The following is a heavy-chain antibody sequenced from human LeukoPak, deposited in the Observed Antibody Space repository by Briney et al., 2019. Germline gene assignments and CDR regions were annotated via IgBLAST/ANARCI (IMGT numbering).Heavy chain of an antibody. D-gene: IGHD2-15*01. J-gene: IGHJ4*02. V-gene: IGHV4-59*08. CDR3: ARGAALAIDY. CDR1: GGSISAYY. CDR2: IYRSGST. Sequence: SETLSLTCTVSGGSISAYYWSWIRQPPGKGLEWIGYIYRSGSTNTNPSLKSRVTISVDASENQFSLKLSSVTAADTAVYYCARGAALAIDYWGQGALVTVSS.